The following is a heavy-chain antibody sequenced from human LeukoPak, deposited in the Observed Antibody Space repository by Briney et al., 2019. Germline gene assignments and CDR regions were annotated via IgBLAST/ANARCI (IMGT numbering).Heavy chain of an antibody. CDR2: INSDGSST. J-gene: IGHJ3*02. CDR1: GFTFTDAW. Sequence: GGSLRLSCAASGFTFTDAWMSWVRQAPGKGLEWVGRINSDGSSTSYADAVKGRFTISRDNAKNTAYLQMNSLRAEDTAVYYCARVQGHPPNGLDIWGQGTMVTVSS. CDR3: ARVQGHPPNGLDI. V-gene: IGHV3-74*01. D-gene: IGHD2-8*01.